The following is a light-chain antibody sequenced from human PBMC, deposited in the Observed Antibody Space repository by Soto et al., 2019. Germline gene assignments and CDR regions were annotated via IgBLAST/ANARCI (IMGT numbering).Light chain of an antibody. CDR1: SSDVGGYNY. Sequence: QSALTQPASVSGSPGQSITISCTGTSSDVGGYNYVSWYQQHPGKAPKLMIYEVSNRPSGVSNRFSGSKSGNTASLTISGLQAEDEADYYCSSYTRSSTLFGGGIKLTVL. J-gene: IGLJ3*02. CDR2: EVS. CDR3: SSYTRSSTL. V-gene: IGLV2-14*01.